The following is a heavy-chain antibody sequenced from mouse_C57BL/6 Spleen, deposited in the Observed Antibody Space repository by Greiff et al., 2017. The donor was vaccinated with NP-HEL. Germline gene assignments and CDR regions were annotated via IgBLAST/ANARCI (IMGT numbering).Heavy chain of an antibody. J-gene: IGHJ2*01. D-gene: IGHD3-3*01. CDR3: AREEGWGHFDY. CDR1: GYTFTDYY. CDR2: IYPGSGNT. Sequence: QVQLKQSGAELVRPGASVKLSCKASGYTFTDYYINWVKQRPGQGLEWIARIYPGSGNTYYNEKFKGKATLTAEKSSSTAYMQLSSLTSEDSAVYFCAREEGWGHFDYWGQGTTLTVSS. V-gene: IGHV1-76*01.